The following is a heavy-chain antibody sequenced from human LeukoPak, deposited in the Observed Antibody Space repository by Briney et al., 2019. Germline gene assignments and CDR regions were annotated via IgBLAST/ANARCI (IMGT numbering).Heavy chain of an antibody. CDR2: ISYDGSNK. Sequence: GRSLRLSCAASGFTFSSYAMHWVRQAPGKGLEWVAVISYDGSNKYYADSVKGRFTISRDNSKNSLFLQMNSLRAEDTALYYCAKVSGNWGYYYYXGMDVWGQGTTVTVSS. V-gene: IGHV3-30-3*01. J-gene: IGHJ6*02. D-gene: IGHD7-27*01. CDR1: GFTFSSYA. CDR3: AKVSGNWGYYYYXGMDV.